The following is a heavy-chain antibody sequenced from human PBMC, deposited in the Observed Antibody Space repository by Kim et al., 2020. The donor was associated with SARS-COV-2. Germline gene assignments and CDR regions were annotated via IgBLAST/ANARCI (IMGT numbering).Heavy chain of an antibody. V-gene: IGHV4-61*07. CDR3: ARRYLDILTGQDAFDI. Sequence: SLKSRVTISVETSKNQFSRKLSSVTAADTAVYYCARRYLDILTGQDAFDIWGQGTMVTVSS. D-gene: IGHD3-9*01. J-gene: IGHJ3*02.